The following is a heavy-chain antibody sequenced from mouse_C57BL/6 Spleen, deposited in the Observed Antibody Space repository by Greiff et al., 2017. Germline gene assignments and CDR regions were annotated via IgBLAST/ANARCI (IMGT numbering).Heavy chain of an antibody. D-gene: IGHD1-1*01. J-gene: IGHJ1*03. V-gene: IGHV1-80*01. Sequence: QVQLQQSGAELVKPGASVKISCKASGYAFSSYWRNWVKQRPGKGLEWSGQIYPGDGDTNYKGKFKGKATLTADKSSSTAYMQLSSLISEDSAVYFCASPPHYYGSSYGYFDVRGTGTTVTVSA. CDR1: GYAFSSYW. CDR3: ASPPHYYGSSYGYFDV. CDR2: IYPGDGDT.